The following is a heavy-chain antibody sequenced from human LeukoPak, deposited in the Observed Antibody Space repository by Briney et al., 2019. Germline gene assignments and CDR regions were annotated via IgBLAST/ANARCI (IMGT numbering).Heavy chain of an antibody. CDR1: GFTFSNYW. V-gene: IGHV3-7*01. CDR2: IKQDESEK. D-gene: IGHD6-13*01. Sequence: GGSLRLSCAVSGFTFSNYWMSWVRQAPGKGLEWVAHIKQDESEKYYVDSVKGRFTISRDNAKNSLYLQMNSLRAEDTAVYYCARFWTYSSSWYIFDYWGQGTLVTVSS. CDR3: ARFWTYSSSWYIFDY. J-gene: IGHJ4*02.